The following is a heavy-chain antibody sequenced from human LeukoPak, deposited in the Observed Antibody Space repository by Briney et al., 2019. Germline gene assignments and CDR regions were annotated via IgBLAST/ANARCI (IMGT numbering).Heavy chain of an antibody. D-gene: IGHD4-11*01. CDR1: GYTFTSYG. J-gene: IGHJ1*01. Sequence: ASVKVSCKASGYTFTSYGVSWVRQTPGQGLEWMGWISGYNGYTNYAQKFQFRVTMTTDTTTSTAYMELRSLTSDDTAVYYCARDKAVTTELTQYFHHWGQGTLVTVSS. CDR3: ARDKAVTTELTQYFHH. V-gene: IGHV1-18*01. CDR2: ISGYNGYT.